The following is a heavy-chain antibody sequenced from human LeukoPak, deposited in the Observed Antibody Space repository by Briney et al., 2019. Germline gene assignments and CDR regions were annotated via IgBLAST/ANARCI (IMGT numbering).Heavy chain of an antibody. D-gene: IGHD3-10*01. V-gene: IGHV3-23*01. J-gene: IGHJ3*02. CDR1: GFTFSTYA. CDR3: ARVFVRSGAAFDI. CDR2: ISGTDGKT. Sequence: GGSLRLSCAASGFTFSTYAMTWVRQAPGKGLEWVSGISGTDGKTSYADSVKGRFSISRDNSNNTLYLQMNSLKVEDTALYYCARVFVRSGAAFDIWGQGTMVIVSS.